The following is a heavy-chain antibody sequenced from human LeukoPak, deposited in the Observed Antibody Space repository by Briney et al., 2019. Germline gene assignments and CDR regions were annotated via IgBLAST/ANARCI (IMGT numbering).Heavy chain of an antibody. CDR1: GFSFSNYG. V-gene: IGHV3-48*01. J-gene: IGHJ4*02. CDR3: AREGYSPY. D-gene: IGHD6-13*01. Sequence: PGRSLRLSCTASGFSFSNYGMHWVRQAPGKGLEWVSYISSSSSTIYYADSVKGRFTISRDNAKNSLYLQMNSLRAEDTAVYYCAREGYSPYWGQGTLVTVSS. CDR2: ISSSSSTI.